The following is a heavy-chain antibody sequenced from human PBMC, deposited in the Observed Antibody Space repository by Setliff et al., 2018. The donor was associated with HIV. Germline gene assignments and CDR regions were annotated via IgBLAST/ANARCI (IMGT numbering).Heavy chain of an antibody. CDR1: GGSISSHY. V-gene: IGHV4-4*08. D-gene: IGHD3-3*01. Sequence: SETLSRTCTVSGGSISSHYWSWIRQPPGKGLEWIGHIYTSGSTNYNPSLKSRVTMSVGTSKNQFSLKLSSVTAADTAVYYCARCYYNFWSGYPLDYMDVWGKGTTVTVSS. CDR3: ARCYYNFWSGYPLDYMDV. CDR2: IYTSGST. J-gene: IGHJ6*03.